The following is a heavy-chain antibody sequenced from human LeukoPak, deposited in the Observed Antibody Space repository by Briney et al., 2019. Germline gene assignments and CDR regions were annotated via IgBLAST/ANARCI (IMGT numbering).Heavy chain of an antibody. CDR2: IKQDGSEK. CDR1: GFTFSSYW. J-gene: IGHJ4*02. D-gene: IGHD6-13*01. Sequence: GGSLRLSCAASGFTFSSYWMSWVRQAPEKGLEWVANIKQDGSEKYYVDSVKGRFTISRDNAKNSLYLQMNSLRAEDTAVYYCAGTYSSGWYYFDYWGQGTLVTVSS. V-gene: IGHV3-7*01. CDR3: AGTYSSGWYYFDY.